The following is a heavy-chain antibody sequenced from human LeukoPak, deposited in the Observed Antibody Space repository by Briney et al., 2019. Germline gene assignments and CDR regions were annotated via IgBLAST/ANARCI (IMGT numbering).Heavy chain of an antibody. Sequence: GGSLRLSCAASGFTVITNDMTWVRQAPGRGLEWVSVLYSDGNTKYADSVQGRFTISRDNSKNTLYLEMNSLSPDDTTVYYCARGVEPLAANTLAYWGQGTLVTVSS. CDR2: LYSDGNT. J-gene: IGHJ4*02. V-gene: IGHV3-53*01. D-gene: IGHD1-14*01. CDR3: ARGVEPLAANTLAY. CDR1: GFTVITND.